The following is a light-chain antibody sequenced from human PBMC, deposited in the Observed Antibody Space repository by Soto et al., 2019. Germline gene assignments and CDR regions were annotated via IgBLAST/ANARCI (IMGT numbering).Light chain of an antibody. J-gene: IGLJ1*01. CDR2: DVS. Sequence: QSALTQPASVSGSPGQSITISCTGTSSDVGGYNYVSWYQQHPGKAPKLMIYDVSNRPSGVSNRFSGSKSGNTASLTISELQAEDEADYYCSSYTSSSDNYVFGTGTKLTVL. CDR1: SSDVGGYNY. CDR3: SSYTSSSDNYV. V-gene: IGLV2-14*01.